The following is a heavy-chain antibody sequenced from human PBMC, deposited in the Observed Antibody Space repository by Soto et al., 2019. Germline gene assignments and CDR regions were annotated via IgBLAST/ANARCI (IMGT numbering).Heavy chain of an antibody. CDR3: ARHPYHFWSGYYTGTTDY. Sequence: SSETLSLTCTVSGGSISSSSYYWGWIRQPPGKGLERIGSIYYSGSTYYNPSLKSRVTISVDTSKNQFSLKLSSVTAADTAVYYCARHPYHFWSGYYTGTTDYWGQGTLVTVSS. J-gene: IGHJ4*02. CDR2: IYYSGST. D-gene: IGHD3-3*01. V-gene: IGHV4-39*01. CDR1: GGSISSSSYY.